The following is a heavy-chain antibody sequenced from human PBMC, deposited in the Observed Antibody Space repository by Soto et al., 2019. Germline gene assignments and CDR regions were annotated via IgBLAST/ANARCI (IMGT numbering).Heavy chain of an antibody. J-gene: IGHJ4*02. CDR3: VRGYRQSGYSSSWVLYY. CDR2: IYYSGST. Sequence: QVQLQESGPGLVKPSQTLSLICTVSGGSINSGGYYWNWIRQHPGKGLEWIGYIYYSGSTYYNPFLRSRVTISADTSENQFSLKLISVTAADTAVYFCVRGYRQSGYSSSWVLYYWCQGTLVNGSA. D-gene: IGHD6-13*01. V-gene: IGHV4-31*03. CDR1: GGSINSGGYY.